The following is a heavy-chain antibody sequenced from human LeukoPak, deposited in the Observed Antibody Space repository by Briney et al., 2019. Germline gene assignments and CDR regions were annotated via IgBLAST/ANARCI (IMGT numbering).Heavy chain of an antibody. CDR1: GGSISSYY. V-gene: IGHV4-59*08. Sequence: SETLSLTCTVSGGSISSYYWSWIRQPPGKGLEWIGYIYYSGGTNYNPSLKSRVTISVDTSKNQFSLKLSSVTAADTAVYYCAITGTTSAFDIWGQGTMVTVSS. CDR3: AITGTTSAFDI. J-gene: IGHJ3*02. D-gene: IGHD1-1*01. CDR2: IYYSGGT.